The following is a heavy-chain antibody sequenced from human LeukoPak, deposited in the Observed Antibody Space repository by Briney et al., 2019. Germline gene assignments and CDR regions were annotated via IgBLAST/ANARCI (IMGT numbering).Heavy chain of an antibody. V-gene: IGHV4-39*07. CDR1: GGSISSNSYY. D-gene: IGHD1-7*01. J-gene: IGHJ6*03. Sequence: PSETLSLTCTVSGGSISSNSYYWGWIRQPPGKGLEWIGSIYYSGSTYYNPSRKSRVTISVDTSKNQFSLKLSSVTAADTAVYYCAREELQYYYYYMDVWGKGTTVTVSS. CDR2: IYYSGST. CDR3: AREELQYYYYYMDV.